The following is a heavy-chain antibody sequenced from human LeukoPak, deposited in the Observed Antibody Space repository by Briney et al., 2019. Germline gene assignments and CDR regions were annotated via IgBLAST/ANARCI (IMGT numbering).Heavy chain of an antibody. V-gene: IGHV3-21*01. Sequence: GGSLRLSCAASGFTFSSYSMNWVRQAPGKGLEWVSSISSSSSYIYYADSVKGRFTISRDNAKNSLYLQMNSLRAEDTAVYYCASSLAARPRFVDYWGQGTLVTVSS. CDR3: ASSLAARPRFVDY. CDR1: GFTFSSYS. J-gene: IGHJ4*02. D-gene: IGHD6-6*01. CDR2: ISSSSSYI.